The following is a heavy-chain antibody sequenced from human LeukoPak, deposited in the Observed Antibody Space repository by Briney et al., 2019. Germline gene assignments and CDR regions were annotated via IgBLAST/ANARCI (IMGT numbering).Heavy chain of an antibody. J-gene: IGHJ4*02. D-gene: IGHD6-19*01. CDR1: GGSFSGYY. Sequence: PSETLSLTCAVYGGSFSGYYWSWIRQPPGKGLEWIGEINHSGSTNYNPSLKSRVTISVDTSKNQFSLKLSSVTAADTAVYYCARIDSSGWQIDCWGQGTLVTVSS. CDR3: ARIDSSGWQIDC. V-gene: IGHV4-34*01. CDR2: INHSGST.